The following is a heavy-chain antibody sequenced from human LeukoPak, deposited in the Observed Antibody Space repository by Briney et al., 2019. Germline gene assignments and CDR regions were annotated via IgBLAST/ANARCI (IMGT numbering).Heavy chain of an antibody. CDR1: GYRFTSYW. CDR3: ARRATSVRGIPLFDY. V-gene: IGHV5-10-1*01. CDR2: IDTSDSYT. D-gene: IGHD3-10*01. J-gene: IGHJ4*02. Sequence: GESLKISCKGSGYRFTSYWIDWVRQMPGKGLEWMGRIDTSDSYTSYSPSFQGHVTISADNSISTAYLQWSGLKASDTAMYYCARRATSVRGIPLFDYWGQGTLVTVSS.